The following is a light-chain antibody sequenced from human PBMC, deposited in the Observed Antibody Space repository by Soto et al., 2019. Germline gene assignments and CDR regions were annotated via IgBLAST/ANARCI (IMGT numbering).Light chain of an antibody. CDR1: QSVARH. CDR2: DSS. Sequence: EIVLTQSPATLSLSPGERATLSCRASQSVARHLNWYRQKPGQAPRLLIYDSSERATGIPARFSGSGSGTDFTLPISNIEPEDFVVYYCQQRSNWPPVTLGGGTKVDIK. CDR3: QQRSNWPPVT. J-gene: IGKJ4*01. V-gene: IGKV3-11*01.